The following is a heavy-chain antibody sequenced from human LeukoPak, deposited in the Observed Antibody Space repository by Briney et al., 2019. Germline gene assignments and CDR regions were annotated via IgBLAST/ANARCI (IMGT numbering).Heavy chain of an antibody. CDR2: IYSGGST. J-gene: IGHJ4*02. CDR3: ARSPPYYYDSSGYPDY. V-gene: IGHV3-66*01. CDR1: GFTFSSYG. D-gene: IGHD3-22*01. Sequence: GGSLRLSCAASGFTFSSYGMHWVRQAPGKGLEWVSVIYSGGSTYYADSVKGRFTISRDNSKNTLYLQMNSLRAEDTAVYYCARSPPYYYDSSGYPDYWGQGTLVTVSS.